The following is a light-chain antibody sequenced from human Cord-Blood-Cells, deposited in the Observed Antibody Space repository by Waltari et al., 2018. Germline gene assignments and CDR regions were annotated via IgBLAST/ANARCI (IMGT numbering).Light chain of an antibody. Sequence: DIQITQSPSSHSASVGDRVTTTFQASQDISNYLNRYQQKPGKAPKLLIYDASNLETGVPSRFSGSGSGTDFTFTISSLQPEDIATYYCQQYDNLPLTFGGGTKVEIK. J-gene: IGKJ4*01. CDR2: DAS. CDR3: QQYDNLPLT. V-gene: IGKV1-33*01. CDR1: QDISNY.